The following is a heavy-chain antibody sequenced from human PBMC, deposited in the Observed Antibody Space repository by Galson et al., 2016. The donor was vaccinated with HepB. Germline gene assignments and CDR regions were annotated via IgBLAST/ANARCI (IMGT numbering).Heavy chain of an antibody. Sequence: SLRLSCAASGFTFDDYGMHWVRQAPGKGLEWVSGISWNSGRIGYADSVKGRFTISRDNAKNSLYLQMNSLRAEDTALYYCAKDKWASAVADCDYWGQGTLVTVSS. V-gene: IGHV3-9*01. J-gene: IGHJ4*02. CDR3: AKDKWASAVADCDY. CDR1: GFTFDDYG. CDR2: ISWNSGRI. D-gene: IGHD4-23*01.